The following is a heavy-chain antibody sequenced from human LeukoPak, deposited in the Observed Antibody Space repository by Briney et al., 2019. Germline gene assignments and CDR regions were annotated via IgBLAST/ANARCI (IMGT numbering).Heavy chain of an antibody. D-gene: IGHD6-13*01. CDR1: GFTFSSST. J-gene: IGHJ6*03. CDR3: ASDKTAQLDNYYYYMDV. V-gene: IGHV3-21*06. Sequence: GGTLRLSCAASGFTFSSSTMNWVRQAPGKGLEWVSSISGGSIYIYYADSVKGRFTISRDNGKNSLYLQMNSLRAEDTAVYYCASDKTAQLDNYYYYMDVWGKGTTVTISS. CDR2: ISGGSIYI.